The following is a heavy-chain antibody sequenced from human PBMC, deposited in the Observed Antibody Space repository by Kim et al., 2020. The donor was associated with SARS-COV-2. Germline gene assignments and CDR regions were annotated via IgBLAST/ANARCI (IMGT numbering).Heavy chain of an antibody. CDR1: GFTFDEYS. D-gene: IGHD1-1*01. CDR2: INKDGTVT. Sequence: GGSLRLSCAASGFTFDEYSMQWVRQVPGKSLEWVSLINKDGTVTHYADSVKGRFTVSRANRKNSLYLQMTNLGVEATALYYCVKEVQKTTWITFDYWGRG. CDR3: VKEVQKTTWITFDY. J-gene: IGHJ4*02. V-gene: IGHV3-43*01.